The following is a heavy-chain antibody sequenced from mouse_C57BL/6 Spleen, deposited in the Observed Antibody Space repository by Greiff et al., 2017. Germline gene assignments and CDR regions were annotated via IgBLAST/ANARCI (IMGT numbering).Heavy chain of an antibody. Sequence: VQLQQPGAELVMPGASVKLSCKASGYTFTSYWMHWVKQRPGQGLEWIGEIDPSDSYTNYNQKFKGKSTLTVDKSSSTAYMQLSSLTSEDSAVYYWARRGSSVLYDFDYWGQGTTLTVSS. CDR3: ARRGSSVLYDFDY. CDR2: IDPSDSYT. J-gene: IGHJ2*01. V-gene: IGHV1-69*01. CDR1: GYTFTSYW. D-gene: IGHD3-2*02.